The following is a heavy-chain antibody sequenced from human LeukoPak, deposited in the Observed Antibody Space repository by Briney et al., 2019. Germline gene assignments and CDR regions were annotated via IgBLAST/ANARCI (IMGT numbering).Heavy chain of an antibody. Sequence: PSETLSLXCAVSGGSLSNNYWSWIRQPPGKGLDWIGEIIHSGSTNYSPSLKSRVTISVDTSMNQVSLKLHSVTAADTAVYYCARGRYDFWSGYYGFWGQGTLVTVSS. D-gene: IGHD3-3*01. CDR2: IIHSGST. J-gene: IGHJ4*02. CDR1: GGSLSNNY. V-gene: IGHV4-34*01. CDR3: ARGRYDFWSGYYGF.